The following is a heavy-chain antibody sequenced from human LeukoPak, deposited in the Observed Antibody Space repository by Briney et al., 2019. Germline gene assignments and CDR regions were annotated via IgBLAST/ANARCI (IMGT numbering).Heavy chain of an antibody. V-gene: IGHV3-23*01. J-gene: IGHJ4*02. CDR3: AKQLGYCSDGSCYFPY. D-gene: IGHD2-15*01. CDR1: GFTFSSSA. CDR2: ISNNGGYT. Sequence: GGPLRLSCATSGFTFSSSAMSWVRQAPGKGLEWVSAISNNGGYTYYADSVQGRFTISRDNSKSTLCLQMNSLRAEDTAVYYCAKQLGYCSDGSCYFPYWGQGTLVTVSS.